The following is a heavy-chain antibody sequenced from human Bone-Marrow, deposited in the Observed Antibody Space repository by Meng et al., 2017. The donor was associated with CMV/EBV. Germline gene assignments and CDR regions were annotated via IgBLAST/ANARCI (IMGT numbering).Heavy chain of an antibody. CDR3: ARDAGTIAVSGIGDY. V-gene: IGHV1-18*01. Sequence: ASVKVSCKASGYIFTKYGVNWMRQAPGQGPEWMGWISAYNGDTMYAPKVQGRVIMTTDTSTNTAYMELRGLRSDDTAVYYCARDAGTIAVSGIGDYWGQGTLVTVSS. CDR1: GYIFTKYG. CDR2: ISAYNGDT. D-gene: IGHD6-19*01. J-gene: IGHJ4*02.